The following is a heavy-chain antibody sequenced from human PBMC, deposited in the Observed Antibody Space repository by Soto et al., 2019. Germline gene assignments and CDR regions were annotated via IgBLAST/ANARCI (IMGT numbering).Heavy chain of an antibody. CDR1: GATINSAGFY. V-gene: IGHV4-31*03. CDR3: ARPITYYDGPLVF. CDR2: VFATGTT. D-gene: IGHD3-16*01. J-gene: IGHJ4*02. Sequence: TSETLSLTCSVSGATINSAGFYWTWIRQKPGTGLEWIGYVFATGTTEYSPSLESRPTMSLDTSKNQFSLRLTSVTVADTAVYYCARPITYYDGPLVFWGQGIPVTVSS.